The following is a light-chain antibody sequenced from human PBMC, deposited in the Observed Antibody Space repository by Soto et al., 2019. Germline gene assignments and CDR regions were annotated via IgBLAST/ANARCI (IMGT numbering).Light chain of an antibody. V-gene: IGKV3-20*01. CDR1: HGISSY. CDR3: HQHGPSPAWT. J-gene: IGKJ1*01. CDR2: GAS. Sequence: EIVMTQSPATLSVSPGERATLSCRARHGISSYLAWYQQKPGQAPRLLIYGASSRATGIPDRFSGSGSGTDFTLTISRLEPEDFAVYFCHQHGPSPAWTFGQGTKV.